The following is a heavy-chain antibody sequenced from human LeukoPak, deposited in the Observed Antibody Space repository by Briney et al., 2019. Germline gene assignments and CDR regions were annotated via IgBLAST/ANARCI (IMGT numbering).Heavy chain of an antibody. CDR3: ARVVGATSIDY. CDR2: IKHRGRS. J-gene: IGHJ4*02. Sequence: SETLSLTCSVSGSSISSDYYWGWVRQPPGKGLEWIGSIKHRGRSYYNPSLKRQVTIPVDTSKNQFSLQLSSVTAADTAVYYCARVVGATSIDYWGQGILVTVSS. D-gene: IGHD2-15*01. V-gene: IGHV4-38-2*02. CDR1: GSSISSDYY.